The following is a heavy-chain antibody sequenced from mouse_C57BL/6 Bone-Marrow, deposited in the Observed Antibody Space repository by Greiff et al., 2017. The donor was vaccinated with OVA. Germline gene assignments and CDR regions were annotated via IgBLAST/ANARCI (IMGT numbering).Heavy chain of an antibody. D-gene: IGHD1-1*01. J-gene: IGHJ2*01. Sequence: VQLQQSGPELVKPGASVKISCKASGYAFSSSWMNWVKQRPGKGLEWIGRIYPGDGDTNYNGKFKGKATLTADKSSSTAYMQLSSLTSEDSAVYFCASPPYYYGSSLDYWGQGTTLTVSS. V-gene: IGHV1-82*01. CDR2: IYPGDGDT. CDR3: ASPPYYYGSSLDY. CDR1: GYAFSSSW.